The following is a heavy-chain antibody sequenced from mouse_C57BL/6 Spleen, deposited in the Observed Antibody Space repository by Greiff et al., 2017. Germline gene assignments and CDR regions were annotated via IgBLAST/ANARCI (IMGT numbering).Heavy chain of an antibody. Sequence: EVQLVESGGGLVKPGGSLKLSCAASGFTFSDYGMHWVRQAPEKGLEWVAYISSGSSTIYYADTVQGRFTISRDNAKNTLFLQMTSLRSEDTAMYYCARGSGPWVAYWGQGTLVTVSA. CDR3: ARGSGPWVAY. V-gene: IGHV5-17*01. J-gene: IGHJ3*01. D-gene: IGHD3-2*02. CDR2: ISSGSSTI. CDR1: GFTFSDYG.